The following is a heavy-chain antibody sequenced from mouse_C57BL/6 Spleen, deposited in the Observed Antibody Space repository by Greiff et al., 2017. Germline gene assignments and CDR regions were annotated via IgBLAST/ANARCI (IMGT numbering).Heavy chain of an antibody. CDR1: GFSLTSYG. V-gene: IGHV2-2*01. CDR2: IWSGGST. D-gene: IGHD1-1*01. CDR3: APITTVVATDYYAMDY. J-gene: IGHJ4*01. Sequence: QVQLKESGPGLVQPSQSLSITCTVSGFSLTSYGVHWVRQSPGKGLEWLGVIWSGGSTDYNAAFISRLSISKDNSKSQVFFKMNSLQADDTAIYYCAPITTVVATDYYAMDYWGQGTSVTVSS.